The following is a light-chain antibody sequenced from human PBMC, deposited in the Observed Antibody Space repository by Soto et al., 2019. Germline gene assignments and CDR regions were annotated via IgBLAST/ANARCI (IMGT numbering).Light chain of an antibody. CDR3: QPYNNWPLT. Sequence: AIQMTQSPSSLSASVGDIVTITCRASQDIRKDLAWYQQKPGKAPQILIYGASTLQTGVAARFSGSRSGPEFTLTINSLQSEDFAIYYCQPYNNWPLTFGGGTKV. V-gene: IGKV1-6*01. CDR1: QDIRKD. CDR2: GAS. J-gene: IGKJ4*01.